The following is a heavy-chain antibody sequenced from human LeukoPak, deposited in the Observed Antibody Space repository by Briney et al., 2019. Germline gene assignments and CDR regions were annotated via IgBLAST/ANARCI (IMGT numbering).Heavy chain of an antibody. V-gene: IGHV4-59*01. Sequence: SETLSLTCTVSSGSITNYYWNWIRQPPGKGLEWIGYIYYSGSTNYNPSLKSRVTISVDTSKNQFSLKLSSVTAADTAMYYCARGGWSYYYMDVWGKGTTVTVSS. J-gene: IGHJ6*03. CDR1: SGSITNYY. CDR2: IYYSGST. CDR3: ARGGWSYYYMDV. D-gene: IGHD2-15*01.